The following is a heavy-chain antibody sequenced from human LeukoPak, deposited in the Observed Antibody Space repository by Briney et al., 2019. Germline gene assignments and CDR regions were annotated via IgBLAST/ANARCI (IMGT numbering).Heavy chain of an antibody. V-gene: IGHV5-51*01. Sequence: GESLKISCKGSGYSFNTYWIGWVRQMPGKGLEWMGIIYPGDSDTKYSPSFQGQVTISADKSISTAYLQWSSLKASDTAMYYCARHRDTAMVTVDYWGQGTLVTVSS. J-gene: IGHJ4*02. CDR1: GYSFNTYW. CDR2: IYPGDSDT. D-gene: IGHD5-18*01. CDR3: ARHRDTAMVTVDY.